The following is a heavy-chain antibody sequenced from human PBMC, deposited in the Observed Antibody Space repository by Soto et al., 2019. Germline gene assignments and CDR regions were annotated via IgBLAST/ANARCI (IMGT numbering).Heavy chain of an antibody. CDR1: GGSISRDDFF. J-gene: IGHJ6*02. CDR2: IYHSGTT. CDR3: ARDADHGSGLYGGMDV. Sequence: QVQLQESGPGLVKPSETLSLSCNVSGGSISRDDFFWSWVRQHPASGLEWIGYIYHSGTTYSNPALQSRITISVDTSKTQFSLKLRSVTAADTAVYFCARDADHGSGLYGGMDVWGQGSAVTFS. V-gene: IGHV4-31*03. D-gene: IGHD3-10*01.